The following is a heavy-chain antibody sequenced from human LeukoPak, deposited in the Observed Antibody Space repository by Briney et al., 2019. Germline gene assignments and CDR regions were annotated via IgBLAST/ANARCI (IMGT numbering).Heavy chain of an antibody. V-gene: IGHV1-69*05. J-gene: IGHJ4*02. D-gene: IGHD4-11*01. CDR1: GGTFSSYA. CDR2: IIPIFGTA. CDR3: ARAADYSNYYYFDY. Sequence: SVKVSCKASGGTFSSYAISWVRQAPGQGLEWMGGIIPIFGTASYAQKFQGRVTITTDESTSTAYMELSSLRSEDTAVYYCARAADYSNYYYFDYWGQGTLVTVSS.